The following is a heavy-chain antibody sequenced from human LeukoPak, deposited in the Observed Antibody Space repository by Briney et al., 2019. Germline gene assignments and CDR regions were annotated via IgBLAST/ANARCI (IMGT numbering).Heavy chain of an antibody. Sequence: SETLSLTCTVSNDSINNYYWSWIRQPPGKGLEWIGYIYYSGSTNYNPSLKSRVTISVDTSKNQFSLKLSSVTAADTAVYYCARAHHRSLWWWFDPWGQGTLVTVSS. V-gene: IGHV4-59*01. CDR3: ARAHHRSLWWWFDP. CDR2: IYYSGST. CDR1: NDSINNYY. J-gene: IGHJ5*02. D-gene: IGHD2-21*01.